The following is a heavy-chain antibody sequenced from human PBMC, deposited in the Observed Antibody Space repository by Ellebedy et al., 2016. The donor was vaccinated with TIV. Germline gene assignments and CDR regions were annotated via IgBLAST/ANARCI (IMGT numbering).Heavy chain of an antibody. Sequence: AASVKVSCKASGYTFTGYYMHWVRQAPGQGLEWMGWINPNSGDTKYAQRFQGRVTMTRDTSISTAYMELSRLRSDDTALYFRATSGWVGATTRVYFDIWGQGTMVNVSS. J-gene: IGHJ3*02. CDR2: INPNSGDT. CDR3: ATSGWVGATTRVYFDI. D-gene: IGHD3-10*01. CDR1: GYTFTGYY. V-gene: IGHV1-2*02.